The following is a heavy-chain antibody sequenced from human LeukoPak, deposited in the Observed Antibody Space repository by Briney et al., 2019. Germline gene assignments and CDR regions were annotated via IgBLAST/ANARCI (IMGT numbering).Heavy chain of an antibody. J-gene: IGHJ4*02. V-gene: IGHV3-23*01. CDR2: IGSPGET. Sequence: GGSLRLSCAASGFDFSICAMTWVRQAPGKGLEWVTSIGSPGETYYADSVKGRFAVSRENSQNTVFLQLTSLTAEDTAIYYCAKDATPGNSIWDYFAYWGQGALVTVSS. CDR3: AKDATPGNSIWDYFAY. CDR1: GFDFSICA. D-gene: IGHD2-15*01.